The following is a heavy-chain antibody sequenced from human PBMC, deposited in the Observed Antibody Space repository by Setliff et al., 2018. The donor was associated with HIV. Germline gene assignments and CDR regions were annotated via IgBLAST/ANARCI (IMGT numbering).Heavy chain of an antibody. CDR3: ARVEGGSGSYYRGFDY. J-gene: IGHJ4*02. CDR2: IKQDGSEK. D-gene: IGHD3-10*01. CDR1: GFTFSRYW. V-gene: IGHV3-7*01. Sequence: GGSLRLSCAASGFTFSRYWMSWVRQAPGKGLEWVANIKQDGSEKYYVDSVKGRFTIPRDNAMNLLYLQMNSLRAEDTAVYYCARVEGGSGSYYRGFDYWGQGTLVTVSS.